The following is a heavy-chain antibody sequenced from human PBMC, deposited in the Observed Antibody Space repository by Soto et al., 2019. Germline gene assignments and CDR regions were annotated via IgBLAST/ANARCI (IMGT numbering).Heavy chain of an antibody. J-gene: IGHJ5*02. CDR1: GYTFTSDS. CDR3: AREKQLSCFDP. CDR2: ISAYNGNT. Sequence: ASVKVFGKTSGYTFTSDSISWVRQAPGQGLGWMGWISAYNGNTNYAQKLQGRVTMTTDTSTSPAYMELRSLRSDDTAVYYCAREKQLSCFDPWGQGTLDTVSS. V-gene: IGHV1-18*01. D-gene: IGHD6-6*01.